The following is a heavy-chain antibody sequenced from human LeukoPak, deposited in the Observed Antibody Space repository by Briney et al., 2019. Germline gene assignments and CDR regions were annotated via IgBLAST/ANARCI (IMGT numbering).Heavy chain of an antibody. J-gene: IGHJ6*03. CDR3: VTFKLLWFGELSAWGYYMDV. D-gene: IGHD3-10*01. Sequence: GGSLRLSCAASGFTFNYAWMSWVRQAPGKGLDWVGRIKSKSDGGTTDYAAPVKGRFTISRDDSKNTLYLQMNSLKTEDTAVYYCVTFKLLWFGELSAWGYYMDVWGKGTTVTISS. CDR2: IKSKSDGGTT. CDR1: GFTFNYAW. V-gene: IGHV3-15*01.